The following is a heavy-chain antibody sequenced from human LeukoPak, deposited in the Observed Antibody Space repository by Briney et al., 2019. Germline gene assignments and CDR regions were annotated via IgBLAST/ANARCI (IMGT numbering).Heavy chain of an antibody. CDR2: INHSGST. Sequence: SETLSLTCAVYGGSFSGYNWSWIRQPPGKGLEWIGEINHSGSTNYNPSLKSRVTISVDTSKNQFSLKLTSVTVADTAVYYCARVLSRTWLQLPNVWGKGTTATVSS. V-gene: IGHV4-34*01. CDR1: GGSFSGYN. CDR3: ARVLSRTWLQLPNV. J-gene: IGHJ6*04. D-gene: IGHD5-24*01.